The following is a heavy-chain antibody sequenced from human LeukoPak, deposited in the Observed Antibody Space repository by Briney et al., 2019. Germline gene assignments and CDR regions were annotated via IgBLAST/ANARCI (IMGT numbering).Heavy chain of an antibody. CDR3: ASSTPGAHCSSTSCLTPRIDY. CDR1: GGTFSSYA. Sequence: ASVKVSCKASGGTFSSYAISWVRQAPGQGLEWMGGIIPIFGTANYAQKFQGRVTIIADESTSTAYMELSSLRSEDTAVYYCASSTPGAHCSSTSCLTPRIDYWGQGTLVTVSS. CDR2: IIPIFGTA. D-gene: IGHD2-2*01. J-gene: IGHJ4*02. V-gene: IGHV1-69*13.